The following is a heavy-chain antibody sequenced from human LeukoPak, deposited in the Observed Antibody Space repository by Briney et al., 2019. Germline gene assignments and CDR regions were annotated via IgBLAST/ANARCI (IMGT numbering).Heavy chain of an antibody. CDR3: ARYLRIEGKYYFDY. CDR2: ISSSGSI. D-gene: IGHD1-26*01. Sequence: SETLSLTCAVSGGSVSNSNYYWSWIRQPPGKGLEWIGYISSSGSINYNPSLKSRITMSVDTSKNQFSLKLTSVTAADTAVYYCARYLRIEGKYYFDYWGQGTLVTVSS. J-gene: IGHJ4*02. V-gene: IGHV4-61*01. CDR1: GGSVSNSNYY.